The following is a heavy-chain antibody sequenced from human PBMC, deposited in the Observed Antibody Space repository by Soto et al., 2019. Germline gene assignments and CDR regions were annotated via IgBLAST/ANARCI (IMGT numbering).Heavy chain of an antibody. D-gene: IGHD2-8*01. Sequence: PSETLSLTCSVSNGSINTAGHFWSWLRQHPGKGLEWLGYIYYTGSTYYNPALQRRAVFSIDTSKTRFSLKLTSVTAADTAIFFCARGAVAVSTIGGDNGLAPWGRETLVTVSS. CDR1: NGSINTAGHF. CDR3: ARGAVAVSTIGGDNGLAP. CDR2: IYYTGST. J-gene: IGHJ5*02. V-gene: IGHV4-31*03.